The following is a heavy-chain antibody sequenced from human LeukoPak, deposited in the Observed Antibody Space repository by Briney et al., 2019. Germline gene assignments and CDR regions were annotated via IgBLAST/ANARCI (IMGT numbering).Heavy chain of an antibody. V-gene: IGHV3-74*01. J-gene: IGHJ6*02. Sequence: GGSLRLSCAASGFTFSSYWMHWVRQAPGKGLVWVSRINSAGSSTSYADSVKGRFTISRDNSKNTLYLQMNSLRAEDTAVYYCAKYLFTYYYYGMDVWGQGTTVTVSS. CDR3: AKYLFTYYYYGMDV. D-gene: IGHD2-2*02. CDR2: INSAGSST. CDR1: GFTFSSYW.